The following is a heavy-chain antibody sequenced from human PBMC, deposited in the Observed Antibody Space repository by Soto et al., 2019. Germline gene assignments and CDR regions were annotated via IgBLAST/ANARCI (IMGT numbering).Heavy chain of an antibody. CDR1: GYTFTSYG. CDR3: ARVEIIHSVDAPEAAFHI. J-gene: IGHJ3*02. V-gene: IGHV1-18*04. Sequence: ASVKVSCKASGYTFTSYGISWVRQAPGQGLEWMGWISAYNGNTNYAQKLQGRVTMTTDTSTSTAYMELRSLRSDDTAVYYCARVEIIHSVDAPEAAFHIRGQGTMVTVSS. CDR2: ISAYNGNT. D-gene: IGHD2-15*01.